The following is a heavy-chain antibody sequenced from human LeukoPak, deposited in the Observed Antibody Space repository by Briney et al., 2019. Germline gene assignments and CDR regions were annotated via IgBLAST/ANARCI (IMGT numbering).Heavy chain of an antibody. CDR3: TKAQDCSGISCYNRGVSSY. D-gene: IGHD2-2*01. CDR1: GFTFSSSG. Sequence: GGSLRLSCAASGFTFSSSGMHWVRQAPAKGLEWVTFIRYDGSYKYYADSVKGRFTISRDNSKNTLSLQMNSLRPEDTAVYYCTKAQDCSGISCYNRGVSSYWGRGTQVTVSS. V-gene: IGHV3-30*02. J-gene: IGHJ4*02. CDR2: IRYDGSYK.